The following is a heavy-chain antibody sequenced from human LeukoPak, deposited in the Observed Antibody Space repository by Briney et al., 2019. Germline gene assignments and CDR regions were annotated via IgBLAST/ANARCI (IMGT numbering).Heavy chain of an antibody. D-gene: IGHD2-2*01. J-gene: IGHJ4*02. V-gene: IGHV3-21*01. CDR1: GFTFSSYS. Sequence: GGSLRLSCAASGFTFSSYSMNWVRQAPGKGLEWVSSISSSSSYIYYADSVKGRFTISRDNAKNSLYLQMNSLRAEDTAVYYCARASISYCSSTSCSSLNFDYWGQGTLVTVSS. CDR2: ISSSSSYI. CDR3: ARASISYCSSTSCSSLNFDY.